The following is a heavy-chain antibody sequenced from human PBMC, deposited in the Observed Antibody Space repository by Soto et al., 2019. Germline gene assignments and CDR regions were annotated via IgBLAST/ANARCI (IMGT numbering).Heavy chain of an antibody. Sequence: QVQLVESGGGVVQPGRSLRLSCAASGFTFSSYGMHWVRQAPGKGLEWVAVISYDGSNKYYADSVKGRFTISRDNSKNTLYLQMNSLRAGDTAVYYCAKDQQQLGGGFDYWGQGPLVTVSS. CDR3: AKDQQQLGGGFDY. V-gene: IGHV3-30*18. D-gene: IGHD6-13*01. CDR2: ISYDGSNK. CDR1: GFTFSSYG. J-gene: IGHJ4*02.